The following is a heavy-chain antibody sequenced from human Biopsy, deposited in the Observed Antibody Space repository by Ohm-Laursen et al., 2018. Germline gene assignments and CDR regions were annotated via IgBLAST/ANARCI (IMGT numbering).Heavy chain of an antibody. J-gene: IGHJ5*02. Sequence: SDTLSLTCIVSGGSVSSNVAYWASIRQPPGKGLESIGSIFYSGITYYNPSLQSRVTMSVDTSKNQFSLNLTSATAADTAVYYCARHPTGFWFDPWGQGTLVIVSS. V-gene: IGHV4-39*01. CDR3: ARHPTGFWFDP. CDR2: IFYSGIT. CDR1: GGSVSSNVAY.